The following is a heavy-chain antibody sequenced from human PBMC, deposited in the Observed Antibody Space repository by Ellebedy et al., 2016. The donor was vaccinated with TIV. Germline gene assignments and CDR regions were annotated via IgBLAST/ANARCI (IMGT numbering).Heavy chain of an antibody. CDR2: SYSDGRT. CDR1: AFNV. CDR3: AKTQDYSFPS. Sequence: GESLKISCAASAFNVMSWVRRAPGKGLEWVSISYSDGRTYYADSVKGRFSVSRDNSKNTVFLQVNNLRAEDTAVYYCAKTQDYSFPSWGQGTLVTVSS. V-gene: IGHV3-53*01. J-gene: IGHJ1*01. D-gene: IGHD2/OR15-2a*01.